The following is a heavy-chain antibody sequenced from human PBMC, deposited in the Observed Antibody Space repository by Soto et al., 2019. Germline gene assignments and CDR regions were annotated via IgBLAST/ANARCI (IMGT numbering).Heavy chain of an antibody. D-gene: IGHD1-26*01. CDR1: GSTFSHYG. J-gene: IGHJ4*02. V-gene: IGHV3-30*03. CDR2: ISYDGSNK. Sequence: GGSLRLSCAASGSTFSHYGIHWVRQAPGKGLEWLAVISYDGSNKHYADSVKGRFTVSRDNSKNTLYLQMNSLRAEDTAVYFCARYSGKYQGPIDYWGQGTLVTVSS. CDR3: ARYSGKYQGPIDY.